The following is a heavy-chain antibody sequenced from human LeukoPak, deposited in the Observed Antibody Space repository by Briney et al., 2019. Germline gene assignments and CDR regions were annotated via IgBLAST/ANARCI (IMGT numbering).Heavy chain of an antibody. CDR3: ARSSSSTRRYMDV. D-gene: IGHD2-2*01. V-gene: IGHV3-30-3*01. CDR1: GFTFSSYR. CDR2: ISYDGSNK. J-gene: IGHJ6*03. Sequence: GGSLRLSCAASGFTFSSYRMNWVRQAPGKGLEWVAVISYDGSNKYYADSVKGRFTISRDNAKNSLYLQMNSLRAEDTAVYYCARSSSSTRRYMDVWGKGTTVTVSS.